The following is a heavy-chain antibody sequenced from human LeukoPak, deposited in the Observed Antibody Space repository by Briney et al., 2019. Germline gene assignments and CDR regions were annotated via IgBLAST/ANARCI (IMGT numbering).Heavy chain of an antibody. V-gene: IGHV1-18*01. D-gene: IGHD6-13*01. J-gene: IGHJ4*02. Sequence: GASVKVSCKASGYTFTSYGISWVRQAPGQGLEWMGWISAYNGNTNYAQKLQGRVTMTTDTSTSTAYMELRSLRSDDTAVYYCARGVDPLYGYRRTGIIPFDYWGQGTLVTVSS. CDR1: GYTFTSYG. CDR2: ISAYNGNT. CDR3: ARGVDPLYGYRRTGIIPFDY.